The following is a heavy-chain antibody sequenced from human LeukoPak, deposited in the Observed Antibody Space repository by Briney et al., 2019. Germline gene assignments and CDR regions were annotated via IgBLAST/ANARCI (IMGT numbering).Heavy chain of an antibody. CDR2: IYYSGST. J-gene: IGHJ4*02. D-gene: IGHD2-21*02. Sequence: PSETLYLTCTVSGGSISSYYWSWIRQPPGKGLEWIGYIYYSGSTNYNPSLKSRVTISVDTSKNQFSLKLSSVTAADTAVYYCARQYCGGDCYIDYWGQGTLVTVSS. CDR3: ARQYCGGDCYIDY. CDR1: GGSISSYY. V-gene: IGHV4-59*08.